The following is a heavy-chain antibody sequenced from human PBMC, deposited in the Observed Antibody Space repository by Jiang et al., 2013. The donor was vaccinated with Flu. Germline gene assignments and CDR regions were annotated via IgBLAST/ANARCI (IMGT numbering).Heavy chain of an antibody. CDR3: AKRGGSPPGYGMDV. CDR2: IYPRDSDT. D-gene: IGHD2-15*01. CDR1: GYKFSNYW. Sequence: KKPGEFLKISCKGSGYKFSNYWIAWVRQKPGKGLEWMGIIYPRDSDTRYSPSFQGQVTISVDKSATTTYLQWSSLQASDSATYYCAKRGGSPPGYGMDVWGQGTTVTVSS. V-gene: IGHV5-51*01. J-gene: IGHJ6*02.